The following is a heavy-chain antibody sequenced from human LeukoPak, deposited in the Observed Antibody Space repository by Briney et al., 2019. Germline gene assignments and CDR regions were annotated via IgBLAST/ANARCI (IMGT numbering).Heavy chain of an antibody. V-gene: IGHV4-30-4*01. CDR3: EARPYGDAFDI. CDR2: IYYSGST. Sequence: PSQTLSLTCTVSGGSISSGDYYWSWIRQPPGKGREWIGYIYYSGSTYYNPSLKSRVTISVDTSKNQFSLKLSSVTAADTAVYYCEARPYGDAFDIWGQGTMVTVSS. J-gene: IGHJ3*02. CDR1: GGSISSGDYY. D-gene: IGHD4-17*01.